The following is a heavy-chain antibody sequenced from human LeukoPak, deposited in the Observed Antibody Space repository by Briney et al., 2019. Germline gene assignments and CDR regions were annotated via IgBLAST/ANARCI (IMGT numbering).Heavy chain of an antibody. CDR2: INHSGST. CDR1: GGSFSGYY. J-gene: IGHJ6*03. V-gene: IGHV4-34*01. Sequence: SETLSLTCAVYGGSFSGYYWSWIRQSPGKGLEWIGEINHSGSTNYNPSLKRRVTISVDTSKNQFSLKLSSVTAADTAVYYCASLTGTTDYYYYYMDVWGKGTTVTVSS. CDR3: ASLTGTTDYYYYYMDV. D-gene: IGHD1-20*01.